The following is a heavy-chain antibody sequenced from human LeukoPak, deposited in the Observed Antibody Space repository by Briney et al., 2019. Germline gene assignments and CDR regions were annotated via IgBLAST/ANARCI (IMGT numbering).Heavy chain of an antibody. CDR3: ARDFRVRYYFDY. V-gene: IGHV3-30-3*01. Sequence: GGSLRLSCAASGFTFSSYAMHWVRQAPGKGLEWVAAISYDGSNKYYADSVKGRFTISRDNSKNTLYLQMNSLRAEDTAVYYCARDFRVRYYFDYWGQGTLVTVSS. CDR2: ISYDGSNK. J-gene: IGHJ4*02. CDR1: GFTFSSYA.